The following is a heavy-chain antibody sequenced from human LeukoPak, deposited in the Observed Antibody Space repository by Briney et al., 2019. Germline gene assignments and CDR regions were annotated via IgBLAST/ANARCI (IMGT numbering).Heavy chain of an antibody. V-gene: IGHV3-21*01. Sequence: GGSLRLSCAASGFTVSRYSMNWFRQAPGKGLEWVSSISSSSSYIYYADSVKGRFTISRDNAKNSLYLQMNSLRAEDTAVYYCARDDIVATPHFDYWGQGTLVTVSS. J-gene: IGHJ4*02. CDR2: ISSSSSYI. D-gene: IGHD5-12*01. CDR1: GFTVSRYS. CDR3: ARDDIVATPHFDY.